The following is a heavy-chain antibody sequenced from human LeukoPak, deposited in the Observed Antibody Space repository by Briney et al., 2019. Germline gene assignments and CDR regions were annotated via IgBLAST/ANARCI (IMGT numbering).Heavy chain of an antibody. D-gene: IGHD5-18*01. CDR2: FYYSGTT. J-gene: IGHJ5*02. V-gene: IGHV4-39*07. CDR1: GGSISSNSYY. CDR3: AKGAGGFSYYNWFDP. Sequence: PSETLSLTCSVSGGSISSNSYYWGWIRQPPGKGLEWIGSFYYSGTTHYNPSLESRVTISVDTSKNQFSLKLASVTAADTAIYYCAKGAGGFSYYNWFDPWGQGTLVTVSS.